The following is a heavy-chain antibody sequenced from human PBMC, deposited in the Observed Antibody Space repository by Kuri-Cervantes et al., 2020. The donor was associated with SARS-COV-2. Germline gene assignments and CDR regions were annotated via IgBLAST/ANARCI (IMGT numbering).Heavy chain of an antibody. CDR1: GFLFSASA. J-gene: IGHJ4*02. D-gene: IGHD3-3*01. V-gene: IGHV3-73*01. CDR3: TRHDFWSAYYFDY. Sequence: GGSLRLSCEVSGFLFSASAIHWVRQASGKGLEWVGRVRGKANNYATAYAASVKGRFIISRDDLKNMAYLQMNSLKTEDTAVYYCTRHDFWSAYYFDYWGQGTLVTVSS. CDR2: VRGKANNYAT.